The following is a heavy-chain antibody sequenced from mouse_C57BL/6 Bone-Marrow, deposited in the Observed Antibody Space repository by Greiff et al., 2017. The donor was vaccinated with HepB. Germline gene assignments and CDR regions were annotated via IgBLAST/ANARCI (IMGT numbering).Heavy chain of an antibody. CDR1: GYSITSGYD. D-gene: IGHD1-1*01. CDR3: AREDYYGLDY. CDR2: ISYSGST. Sequence: EVKLQESGPGMVKPSQSLSLTCTVTGYSITSGYDWHWIRHFPGNKLEWMGYISYSGSTNYNPSLKSRISITHDTSKNHFFLKLNSVTTEDTATYYCAREDYYGLDYWGQGTTLTVSS. V-gene: IGHV3-1*01. J-gene: IGHJ2*01.